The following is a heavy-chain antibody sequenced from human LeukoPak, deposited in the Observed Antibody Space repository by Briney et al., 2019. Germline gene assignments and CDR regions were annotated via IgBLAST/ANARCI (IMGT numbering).Heavy chain of an antibody. Sequence: PSETLSLTCTVSGGSISSSSYYWGWIRQPPGKGLEWIGSIYYSGSTYYNPSLKSRVTISVDTSKNQFSLKLSSVTAADTAVYYCARLPMGVMVLALRAFDIWGQGTMVTVSS. CDR1: GGSISSSSYY. CDR2: IYYSGST. V-gene: IGHV4-39*01. CDR3: ARLPMGVMVLALRAFDI. J-gene: IGHJ3*02. D-gene: IGHD3-16*02.